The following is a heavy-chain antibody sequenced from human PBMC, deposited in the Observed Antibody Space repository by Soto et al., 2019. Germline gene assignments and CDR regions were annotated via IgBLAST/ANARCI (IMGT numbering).Heavy chain of an antibody. V-gene: IGHV2-5*02. CDR2: IYWDDDK. Sequence: QITLKESGPTLVKPTQTLTLTCTFSGFSLSTSGVGVAWIRQPPGKALEWLAIIYWDDDKRYSPSLNSRLTITKDTSKNQVVLTMTNVDPVDTATYYCAHGRGGDGYISYLDYWGQGTLVTVSS. CDR1: GFSLSTSGVG. D-gene: IGHD5-12*01. CDR3: AHGRGGDGYISYLDY. J-gene: IGHJ4*02.